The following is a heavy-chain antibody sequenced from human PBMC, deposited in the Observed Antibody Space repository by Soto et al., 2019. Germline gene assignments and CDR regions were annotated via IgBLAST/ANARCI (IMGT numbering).Heavy chain of an antibody. CDR3: VKDGVLLWFGELPITGAFDI. CDR1: GFTFSSYA. J-gene: IGHJ3*02. CDR2: ISSNGGST. D-gene: IGHD3-10*01. Sequence: SLRLSCSASGFTFSSYAMHWVRQAPGKGLEYVSAISSNGGSTYYADSVKGRFTISRDNSKNTLYLQMSSLRAEDTAVYYCVKDGVLLWFGELPITGAFDIWGQGTMVTVSS. V-gene: IGHV3-64D*06.